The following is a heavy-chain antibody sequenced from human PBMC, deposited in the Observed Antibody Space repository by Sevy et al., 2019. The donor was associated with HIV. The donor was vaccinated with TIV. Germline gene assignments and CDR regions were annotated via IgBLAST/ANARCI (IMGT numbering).Heavy chain of an antibody. CDR2: LQFDGSSR. Sequence: GGSLRLSCAASGFTFSYSGMHWVRQAPGKGLEWVTFLQFDGSSRYYAESVKGRFTILRDNTKTTLYLQMNSLRRDDTAVYYCAKNTAAVGVGGFDYWGQGALVTVSS. D-gene: IGHD2-8*02. J-gene: IGHJ4*02. V-gene: IGHV3-30*02. CDR3: AKNTAAVGVGGFDY. CDR1: GFTFSYSG.